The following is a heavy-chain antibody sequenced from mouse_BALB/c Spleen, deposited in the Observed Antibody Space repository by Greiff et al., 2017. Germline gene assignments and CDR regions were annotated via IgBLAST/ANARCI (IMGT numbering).Heavy chain of an antibody. V-gene: IGHV5-17*02. D-gene: IGHD2-4*01. CDR3: ARSMITNYYAMDY. CDR1: GFTFSSFG. CDR2: ISSGSSTI. J-gene: IGHJ4*01. Sequence: EVQLQESGGGLVQPGGSRKLSCAASGFTFSSFGMHWVRQAPEKGLEWVAYISSGSSTIYYADTVKGRFTISRDNPKNTLFLQMTSLRSEDTAMYYCARSMITNYYAMDYWGQGTSVTVSS.